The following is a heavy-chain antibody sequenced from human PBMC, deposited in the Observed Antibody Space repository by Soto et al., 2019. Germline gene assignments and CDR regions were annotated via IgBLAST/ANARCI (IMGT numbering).Heavy chain of an antibody. CDR1: GFTFSSYA. V-gene: IGHV3-30-3*01. Sequence: QVQLVESGGGVVQPGRSLRLSCAASGFTFSSYAMHWVRQAPGKGLEWVAVISYDGSNKYYADSVKGRFTISRDNSKNTLYLQMNSLRAEDTAVYYCARDKPKVAARPRAKYYYYGMDVWGQGTTVTVSS. D-gene: IGHD6-6*01. J-gene: IGHJ6*02. CDR3: ARDKPKVAARPRAKYYYYGMDV. CDR2: ISYDGSNK.